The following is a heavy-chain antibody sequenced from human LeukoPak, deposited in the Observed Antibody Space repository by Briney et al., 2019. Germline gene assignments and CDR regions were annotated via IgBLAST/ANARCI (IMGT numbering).Heavy chain of an antibody. CDR3: ARERIQLWSDLFDY. J-gene: IGHJ4*02. CDR1: GFTLSDYY. V-gene: IGHV3-72*01. CDR2: TRNKANSYTT. Sequence: QPGGSLRLSCAASGFTLSDYYMDWVRQAPGKGLEWVARTRNKANSYTTEYAASVKGRFTIARDDSKTTLYLQMNSLKTEDTAVYYCARERIQLWSDLFDYWGQGTLVTVSS. D-gene: IGHD5-18*01.